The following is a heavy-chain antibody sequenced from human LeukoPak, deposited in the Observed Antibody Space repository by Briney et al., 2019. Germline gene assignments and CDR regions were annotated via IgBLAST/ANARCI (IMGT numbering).Heavy chain of an antibody. CDR1: GGSISSGSYY. Sequence: SQTLSLTSTVSGGSISSGSYYWSWIRQPAGKGLEWIGRIYTSGSTNYNPSLKSRVTISVDTSKNQFSLKLSSVTAADTAVYYCATLRDNWFDPWGQGTLVTVSS. V-gene: IGHV4-61*02. J-gene: IGHJ5*02. CDR3: ATLRDNWFDP. CDR2: IYTSGST.